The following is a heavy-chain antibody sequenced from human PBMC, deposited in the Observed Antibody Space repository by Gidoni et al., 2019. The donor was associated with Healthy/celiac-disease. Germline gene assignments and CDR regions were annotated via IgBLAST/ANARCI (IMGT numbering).Heavy chain of an antibody. V-gene: IGHV3-23*01. D-gene: IGHD4-17*01. J-gene: IGHJ6*02. Sequence: EVQLLESGGGLVQPGGSLRLSCAASGFTFSSYAMSWVRQAPGKGLECVSAISGSGGSTYSADSVKGRFTISRDNSKNTLYLQMNSLRAEDTAVYYCARHSTVTYGMDVWGQGTTVTVSS. CDR3: ARHSTVTYGMDV. CDR2: ISGSGGST. CDR1: GFTFSSYA.